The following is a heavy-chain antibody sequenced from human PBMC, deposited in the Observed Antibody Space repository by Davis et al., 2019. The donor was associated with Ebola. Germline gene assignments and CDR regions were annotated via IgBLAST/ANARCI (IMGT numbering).Heavy chain of an antibody. CDR2: INHDGSTP. J-gene: IGHJ4*02. D-gene: IGHD3-3*01. V-gene: IGHV3-74*01. CDR1: GFTFRRHW. CDR3: ARIRYYDFWSGHYPQYFDY. Sequence: GESLKISCAASGFTFRRHWMYWVRQAPGKALVWVSRINHDGSTPRYADSVKGRFTISRDNAKNTLYLQMNSLGAEDTAVYYCARIRYYDFWSGHYPQYFDYWGQGTLVTVSS.